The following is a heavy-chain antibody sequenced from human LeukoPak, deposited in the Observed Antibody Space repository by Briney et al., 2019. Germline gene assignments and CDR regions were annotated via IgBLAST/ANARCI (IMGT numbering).Heavy chain of an antibody. Sequence: GASVKVSCKASGYTFTDYYMHWVRQAPGQGPDWMGWMNPNSGGANIAQRFQGRVTMTRDTSIGTAYMDLSRLRSDDTAVYYCARLITMIADGYDIWGQGTVVTVSS. CDR1: GYTFTDYY. CDR3: ARLITMIADGYDI. J-gene: IGHJ3*02. V-gene: IGHV1-2*02. CDR2: MNPNSGGA. D-gene: IGHD3-22*01.